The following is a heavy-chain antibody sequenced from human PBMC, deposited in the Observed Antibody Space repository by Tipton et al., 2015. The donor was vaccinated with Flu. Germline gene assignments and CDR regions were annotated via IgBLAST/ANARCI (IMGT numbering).Heavy chain of an antibody. CDR3: ARLSYYDVDLKNFYFDY. Sequence: TLSLTCTVSGGSVSSTTYYWAWIRQPPGKGLEWIGSLSYSGSTYYNPSLKSRVTMSVDTSKNQFSLLLSSVTAGDTAVYYCARLSYYDVDLKNFYFDYWGQGALVTVSS. CDR2: LSYSGST. J-gene: IGHJ4*02. V-gene: IGHV4-39*01. CDR1: GGSVSSTTYY. D-gene: IGHD3-10*02.